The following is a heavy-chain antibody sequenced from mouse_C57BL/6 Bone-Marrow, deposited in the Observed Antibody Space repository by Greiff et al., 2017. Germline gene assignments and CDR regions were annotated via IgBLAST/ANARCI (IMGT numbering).Heavy chain of an antibody. D-gene: IGHD1-1*01. V-gene: IGHV5-17*01. CDR3: ARIPYGSSPYWYFDV. J-gene: IGHJ1*03. CDR1: GFTFSDYG. CDR2: ISSGSSTI. Sequence: EVQGVESGGGLVKPGGSLKLSCAASGFTFSDYGMHWVRQAPEKGLEWVAYISSGSSTIYYADPVKGRFTISRDNAKNTLFLQMTSLRSEDTAMYYCARIPYGSSPYWYFDVWGTGTTVTVSS.